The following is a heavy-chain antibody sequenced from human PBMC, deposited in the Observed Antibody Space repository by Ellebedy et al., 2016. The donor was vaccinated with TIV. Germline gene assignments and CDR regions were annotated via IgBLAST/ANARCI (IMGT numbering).Heavy chain of an antibody. D-gene: IGHD5-12*01. V-gene: IGHV4-39*07. CDR2: IYYSGNT. Sequence: MPSETLSLTCTVSGGSISSSSYYWGWIRQPPGKGLEWIASIYYSGNTYYNPSLKSRVTISLDTSKNQFSLKLTSVTAADTAVYYCARAATMRGSFDYWGQGTLVTDSS. CDR1: GGSISSSSYY. J-gene: IGHJ4*02. CDR3: ARAATMRGSFDY.